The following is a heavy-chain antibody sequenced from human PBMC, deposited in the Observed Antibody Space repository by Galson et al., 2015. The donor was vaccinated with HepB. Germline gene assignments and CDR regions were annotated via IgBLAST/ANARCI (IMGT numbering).Heavy chain of an antibody. CDR3: VRGPPRVATDYYYYGMDV. CDR2: ISYDGSKK. J-gene: IGHJ6*01. Sequence: SLRLSCAASEFTFSNYAFHWVRQAPGKALEWVAHISYDGSKKSYGDFVKGRFTISRDDSKNTVYLQMNSLRVEDSSLYYCVRGPPRVATDYYYYGMDVWGPGTTVTVSS. V-gene: IGHV3-30*03. D-gene: IGHD3-10*01. CDR1: EFTFSNYA.